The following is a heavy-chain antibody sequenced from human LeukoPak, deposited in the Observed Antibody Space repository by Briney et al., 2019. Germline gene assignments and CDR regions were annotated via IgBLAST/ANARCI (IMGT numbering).Heavy chain of an antibody. CDR3: ARDLYPEDWFQPGGAFDI. CDR2: ISAYNGNT. CDR1: GYTFTSNG. D-gene: IGHD3-9*01. V-gene: IGHV1-18*01. J-gene: IGHJ3*02. Sequence: ASVKVSCKASGYTFTSNGISWVRQAPGQGLEWMGWISAYNGNTNYAQKLQGRVTMTTDTSTSTAYMELRSLRSDDTAVYYCARDLYPEDWFQPGGAFDIWGQGTMVTVSS.